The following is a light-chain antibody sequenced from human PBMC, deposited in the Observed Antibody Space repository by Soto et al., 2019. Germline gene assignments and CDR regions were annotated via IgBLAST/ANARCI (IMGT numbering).Light chain of an antibody. Sequence: DIQMTQSPSTLSASVGDRVTITCRASQSISSWLAWYQQKPGKAPKLLIYKASTLEIGVPSRFSGSVSGTEFTLTISSMQPDDVATYYCQQYYSSSTWTFGQGLKVEIK. V-gene: IGKV1-5*03. CDR1: QSISSW. CDR3: QQYYSSSTWT. CDR2: KAS. J-gene: IGKJ1*01.